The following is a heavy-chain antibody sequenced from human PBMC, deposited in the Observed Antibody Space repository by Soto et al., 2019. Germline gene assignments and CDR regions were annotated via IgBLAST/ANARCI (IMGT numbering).Heavy chain of an antibody. V-gene: IGHV4-39*01. J-gene: IGHJ5*02. CDR1: GGSTSSSSSF. CDR3: VRLTSRISAASHGRRNWWVP. Sequence: SDTLSLTSSVYGGSTSSSSSFWGCIRQPPEKGQDWIGGNCEAGSTYCNPSLKSRLAIYVDTSMDQFSLRLNSVTAADTATYNCVRLTSRISAASHGRRNWWVPWGPGILVTVSS. CDR2: NCEAGST. D-gene: IGHD1-20*01.